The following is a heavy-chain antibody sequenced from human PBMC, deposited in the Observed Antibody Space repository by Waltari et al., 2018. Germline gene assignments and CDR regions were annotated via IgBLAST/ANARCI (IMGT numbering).Heavy chain of an antibody. Sequence: QVQLQESGPGLVKPSETLSLTCTVSGGSISSHYWSWIRQPPGKGLEWIGYIYYRGSTNYNPSLKSRVTISVDTSKNQFSLKLSSVTAADTAVYYCARDQEGGYPDAFDIWGQGTMVTVSS. D-gene: IGHD2-15*01. CDR1: GGSISSHY. CDR2: IYYRGST. J-gene: IGHJ3*02. CDR3: ARDQEGGYPDAFDI. V-gene: IGHV4-59*11.